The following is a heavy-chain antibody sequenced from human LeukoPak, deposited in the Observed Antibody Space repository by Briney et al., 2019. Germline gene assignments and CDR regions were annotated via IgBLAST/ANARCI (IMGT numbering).Heavy chain of an antibody. CDR2: VSGSDENK. V-gene: IGHV3-11*01. J-gene: IGHJ4*02. D-gene: IGHD2-15*01. CDR1: GFTFSDYY. CDR3: ARAGLGGHYIDY. Sequence: GGSLRLSCAASGFTFSDYYMTWLRQAPGEGREGVSYVSGSDENKYYAGSVRGRFSISRDNAEKSLFLQMSNVRAEDTAVYYCARAGLGGHYIDYWGQGTLVTASS.